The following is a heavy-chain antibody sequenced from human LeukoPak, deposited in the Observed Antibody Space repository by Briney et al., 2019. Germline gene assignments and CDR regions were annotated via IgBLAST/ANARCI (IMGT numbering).Heavy chain of an antibody. CDR2: INHSGST. J-gene: IGHJ6*02. CDR3: ARHRLTAAGDMDV. CDR1: GGSFSGYY. Sequence: SETLSLTCAVYGGSFSGYYWSWIRQPPGKGLEWIGEINHSGSTNYNPSLKSRVTISIDSSKNQFSLKLTSVTAADTALYYCARHRLTAAGDMDVWGQGTTVTVSS. D-gene: IGHD6-25*01. V-gene: IGHV4-34*01.